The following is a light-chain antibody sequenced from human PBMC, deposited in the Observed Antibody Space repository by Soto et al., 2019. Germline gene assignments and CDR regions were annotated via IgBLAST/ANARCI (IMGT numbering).Light chain of an antibody. Sequence: EIVLTHSPATLSLSPGERATLSSRASQSVRSYLAWYQQXPGXAPXXLIYDASKRATGIPARLSGSGFGTDYTLTISSLEPEDFAVYYCQQRSKWRTFGQGTKVDIK. CDR1: QSVRSY. CDR2: DAS. J-gene: IGKJ1*01. CDR3: QQRSKWRT. V-gene: IGKV3-11*01.